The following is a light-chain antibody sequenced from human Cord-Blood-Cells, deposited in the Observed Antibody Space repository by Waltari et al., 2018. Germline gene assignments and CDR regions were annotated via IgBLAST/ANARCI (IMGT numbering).Light chain of an antibody. CDR1: SSDVGGYNH. Sequence: QSALTQPASVSGSPGQSIPISCTGTSSDVGGYNHVSWYHQHPGKAPKLMIYDVSKRPSGVSNRFSGSKSGNTASLTISGLQAEDEADYYCSSYTSSSTWVFGGGTKLTVL. J-gene: IGLJ3*02. CDR3: SSYTSSSTWV. CDR2: DVS. V-gene: IGLV2-14*01.